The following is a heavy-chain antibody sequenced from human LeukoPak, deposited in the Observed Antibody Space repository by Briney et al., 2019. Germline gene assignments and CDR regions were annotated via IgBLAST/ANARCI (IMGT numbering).Heavy chain of an antibody. CDR2: ISSSGSTI. D-gene: IGHD3-10*01. J-gene: IGHJ4*02. Sequence: PGGSLRLSCAASGFTFSSYEMNWVRQAPGKGLEWVSYISSSGSTIYYADSVKGRFTISRDNAKNTLYLQMNSLRAEDTAVYYCARAGQGYYYGSGSYYFDYWSQGTLVTVSS. V-gene: IGHV3-48*03. CDR3: ARAGQGYYYGSGSYYFDY. CDR1: GFTFSSYE.